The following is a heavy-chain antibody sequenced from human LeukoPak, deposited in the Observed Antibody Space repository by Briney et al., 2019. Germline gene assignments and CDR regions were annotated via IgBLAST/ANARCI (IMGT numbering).Heavy chain of an antibody. CDR1: GFTFSDYY. CDR2: ISSSGSTI. J-gene: IGHJ4*02. Sequence: GGSLRLSCAASGFTFSDYYMSWIRQAPGKGLEWVSYISSSGSTIYYADPVKGRFTISRDNAKNSLYLQMNSLRAEDTAVYYCARRALLWFGEFDYWGQGTLVTVSS. V-gene: IGHV3-11*04. D-gene: IGHD3-10*01. CDR3: ARRALLWFGEFDY.